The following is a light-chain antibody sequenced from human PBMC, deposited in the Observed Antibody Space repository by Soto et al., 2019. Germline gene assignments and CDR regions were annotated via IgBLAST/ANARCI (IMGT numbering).Light chain of an antibody. CDR3: AAWDDSLNGVV. CDR1: SSNIGSNT. J-gene: IGLJ3*02. V-gene: IGLV1-44*01. CDR2: TSN. Sequence: QSVLTQPPSASGTPGQRVTISCSGSSSNIGSNTVNWYKQFPGTAPKLLIHTSNQRPSGVSDRFSGSQSGTSASLAISGLQSEDEADYYCAAWDDSLNGVVFGGGSKVTVL.